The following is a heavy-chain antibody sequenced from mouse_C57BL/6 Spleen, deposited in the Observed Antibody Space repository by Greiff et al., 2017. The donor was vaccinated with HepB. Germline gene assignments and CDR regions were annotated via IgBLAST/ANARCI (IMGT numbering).Heavy chain of an antibody. CDR3: ARDYYGIYAMDY. D-gene: IGHD1-1*01. V-gene: IGHV7-1*01. CDR2: SRNKANDYTT. J-gene: IGHJ4*01. Sequence: EVKLVESGGGLVQSGRSLRLSCATSGFTFSDFYMEWVRQAPGKGLEWIAASRNKANDYTTEYSASVKGRFIVSRDTSQSILYLQMNALRAEDTAIYYCARDYYGIYAMDYWGQGTSVTVSS. CDR1: GFTFSDFY.